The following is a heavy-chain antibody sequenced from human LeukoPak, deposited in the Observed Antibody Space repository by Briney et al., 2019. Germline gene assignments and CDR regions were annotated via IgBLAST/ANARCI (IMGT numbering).Heavy chain of an antibody. J-gene: IGHJ5*02. V-gene: IGHV4-38-2*02. D-gene: IGHD3-10*01. CDR2: IYYSGST. CDR1: GYSISSGYY. CDR3: ARSGFALRLGGWFDP. Sequence: SETLSLTCTVSGYSISSGYYWGWIRQPPGKGLEWIGSIYYSGSTYYNPSLKSRVTISVDTSKNQFSLQLTSVTAADTAVYYCARSGFALRLGGWFDPWGQGTLVTASS.